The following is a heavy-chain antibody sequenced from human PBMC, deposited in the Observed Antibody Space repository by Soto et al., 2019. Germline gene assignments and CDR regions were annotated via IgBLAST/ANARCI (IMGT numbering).Heavy chain of an antibody. V-gene: IGHV1-2*02. D-gene: IGHD3-10*01. CDR3: ARDNYGTLDY. CDR2: VDPNSGAT. J-gene: IGHJ4*02. CDR1: ADTFTSYY. Sequence: GASVKVSCKAPADTFTSYYIHWVRQAPGQGLEWMGWVDPNSGATRNAQNFQGRVTMTRDTSTSTVYMELNWLRSDDTAVYYCARDNYGTLDYWGQGTLVTVSS.